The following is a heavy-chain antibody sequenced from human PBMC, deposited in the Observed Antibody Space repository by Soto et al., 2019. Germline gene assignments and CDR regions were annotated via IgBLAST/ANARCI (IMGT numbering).Heavy chain of an antibody. Sequence: SQTLSLTRAISGDSVSSNSAAWNWLRQSPSRGLEWLGRTYYRSKYYYEYAQSVKSRITINPDTSNNHFSLQLNSMTPDDTAVYYCARGGGSSSSPWSGFDYWGLGNLVTVSS. J-gene: IGHJ4*02. CDR3: ARGGGSSSSPWSGFDY. D-gene: IGHD6-6*01. V-gene: IGHV6-1*01. CDR1: GDSVSSNSAA. CDR2: TYYRSKYYY.